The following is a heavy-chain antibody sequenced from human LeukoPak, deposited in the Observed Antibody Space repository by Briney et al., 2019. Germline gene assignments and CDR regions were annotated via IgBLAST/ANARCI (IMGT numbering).Heavy chain of an antibody. D-gene: IGHD6-19*01. V-gene: IGHV1-18*01. J-gene: IGHJ6*02. CDR1: GYTFTSYG. CDR3: ARDVVGAVAGRPNYYYYGMDV. CDR2: ISAYNGNT. Sequence: ASVKVSCKASGYTFTSYGISWVRQAPGQGLEWMGWISAYNGNTNYAQKLQGRVTMTTDTSTSTAYMELRSLRSDDTAVYYCARDVVGAVAGRPNYYYYGMDVWGQGTTVTVSS.